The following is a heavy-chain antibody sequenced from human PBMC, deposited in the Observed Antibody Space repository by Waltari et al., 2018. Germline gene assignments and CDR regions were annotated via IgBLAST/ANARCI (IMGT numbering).Heavy chain of an antibody. CDR3: ARAVVVTDAFDI. Sequence: EVQLVQSGAEVKKPGATVKISCKVSGYTFTDYYMHWVQQAPGKGLEWMGLVAPEEGETIHAATFQGRVTITADTSTDTAYMELSSRRSEDTAVYYCARAVVVTDAFDIWGQGTMVTVSS. CDR2: VAPEEGET. CDR1: GYTFTDYY. V-gene: IGHV1-69-2*01. J-gene: IGHJ3*02. D-gene: IGHD3-22*01.